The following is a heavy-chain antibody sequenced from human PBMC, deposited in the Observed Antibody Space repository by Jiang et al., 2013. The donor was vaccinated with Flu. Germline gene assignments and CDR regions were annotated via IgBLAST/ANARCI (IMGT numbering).Heavy chain of an antibody. CDR3: ARRSTGSWFYDFWSGFMD. D-gene: IGHD3-3*01. J-gene: IGHJ4*02. CDR2: IYYSGST. CDR1: GDSINKYY. Sequence: LLKPSETLSLTCTVSGDSINKYYWSWIRQPPGKGLEWIGYIYYSGSTNNNPSLKSRVHLSMDTSNNRFSLELTSVTAADTAIYYCARRSTGSWFYDFWSGFMDWGQGSLVTVSS. V-gene: IGHV4-59*08.